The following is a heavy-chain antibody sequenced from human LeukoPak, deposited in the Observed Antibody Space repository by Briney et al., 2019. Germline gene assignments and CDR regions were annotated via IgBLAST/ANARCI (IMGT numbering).Heavy chain of an antibody. CDR3: ARDGGDCSGDSCYVDY. Sequence: GGSLRLSCAASGFTLNNYAMSWVRQVPGKGLEWVGRIKSKTDGGTTDYAAPVKGRFTISRDDSKNTLYLQMNSLRAEDTALYYCARDGGDCSGDSCYVDYWGQGTLVTVSS. J-gene: IGHJ4*02. CDR1: GFTLNNYA. CDR2: IKSKTDGGTT. D-gene: IGHD2-15*01. V-gene: IGHV3-15*05.